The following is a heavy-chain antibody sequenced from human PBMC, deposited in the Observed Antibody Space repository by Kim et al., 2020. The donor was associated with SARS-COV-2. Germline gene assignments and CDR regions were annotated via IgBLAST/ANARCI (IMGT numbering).Heavy chain of an antibody. J-gene: IGHJ3*02. Sequence: ADSMRGRFTISRDNSKNTLYRQINSRRADDTAVYYWAKERYPTGRDAFDIWGQGTMVTVSS. CDR3: AKERYPTGRDAFDI. D-gene: IGHD1-26*01. V-gene: IGHV3-23*01.